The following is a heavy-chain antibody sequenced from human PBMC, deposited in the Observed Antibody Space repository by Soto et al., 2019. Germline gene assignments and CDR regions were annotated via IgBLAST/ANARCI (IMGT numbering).Heavy chain of an antibody. V-gene: IGHV3-23*01. CDR3: ARSLFIAATDTEPFDS. CDR2: ISGGGNDR. J-gene: IGHJ4*02. CDR1: GFTFSSYA. D-gene: IGHD6-13*01. Sequence: PGGSLRLSCAASGFTFSSYAMSWVRQAPGKGLEWVSAISGGGNDRFYADSVQGRFTISRDNSKNTLYLHMNSLRAEDTAVHYCARSLFIAATDTEPFDSWGQGTLVTVSS.